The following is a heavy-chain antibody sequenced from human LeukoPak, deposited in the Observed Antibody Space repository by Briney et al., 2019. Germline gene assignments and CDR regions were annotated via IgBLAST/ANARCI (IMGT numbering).Heavy chain of an antibody. Sequence: GGSLRLSCAGSGFTFSNAWMNWVRQAPGKGLEWVGRIKSKVDGGTTDYAAPVKGRFTISRDDSKNTVFLQVNSLQTEDTAVYSCATGGYFLDYWGQGTLVTVSS. D-gene: IGHD3-16*01. CDR3: ATGGYFLDY. CDR1: GFTFSNAW. J-gene: IGHJ4*02. CDR2: IKSKVDGGTT. V-gene: IGHV3-15*01.